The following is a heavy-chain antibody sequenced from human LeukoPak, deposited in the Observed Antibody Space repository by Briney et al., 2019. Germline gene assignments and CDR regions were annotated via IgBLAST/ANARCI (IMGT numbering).Heavy chain of an antibody. Sequence: ASVKVSCKASGYTFTDYYMHWVRQAPGQQLEWMGWIMPNSGGTNYAQQFQGRVTMTRDTSISTAYMELSRLRSDDTAVYYCARGDYAVGLEYWGQGTLVTVSS. V-gene: IGHV1-2*02. D-gene: IGHD4-17*01. CDR2: IMPNSGGT. J-gene: IGHJ4*02. CDR3: ARGDYAVGLEY. CDR1: GYTFTDYY.